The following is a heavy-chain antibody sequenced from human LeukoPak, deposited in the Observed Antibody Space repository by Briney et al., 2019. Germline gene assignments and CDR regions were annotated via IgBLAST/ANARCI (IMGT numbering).Heavy chain of an antibody. CDR3: ARGAYGSGSYYFDY. Sequence: QPGRSLRLSCAASGFTFSSHGMHWVRQAPGKGLEWVAVIWYDGSNKYYADSVKGRFTISRDNSKNTLYLQMNSLRAEDTAVYYCARGAYGSGSYYFDYWGQGTLVTVSS. V-gene: IGHV3-33*01. CDR2: IWYDGSNK. J-gene: IGHJ4*02. CDR1: GFTFSSHG. D-gene: IGHD3-10*01.